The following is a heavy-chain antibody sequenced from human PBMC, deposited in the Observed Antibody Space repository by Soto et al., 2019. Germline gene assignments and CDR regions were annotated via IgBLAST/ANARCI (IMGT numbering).Heavy chain of an antibody. CDR3: ESDGRPVAGRPTYFDY. CDR2: IWNDGSNK. V-gene: IGHV3-33*01. D-gene: IGHD6-6*01. J-gene: IGHJ4*02. Sequence: QVQLVESGGGVVQPGRSLRLSCAASGFTFSSYGMHWVRQAPGKGLEWVAVIWNDGSNKYYADAVKGRFTISRDNSKNSMYLQMNRLRAEDTAVYSCESDGRPVAGRPTYFDYWGQGTLVTVSS. CDR1: GFTFSSYG.